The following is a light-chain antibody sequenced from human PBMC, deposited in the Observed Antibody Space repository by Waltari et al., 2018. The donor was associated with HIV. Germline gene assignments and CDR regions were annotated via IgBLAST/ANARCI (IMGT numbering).Light chain of an antibody. J-gene: IGLJ3*02. CDR2: VKS. CDR1: SSHIGAGYD. CDR3: QSYDSSLSNWV. Sequence: QSVLTQPPSVSGAPGQRVTISCTGSSSHIGAGYDVHWYQQLPGPAPKPPICVKSTRPSGVPNRFSGSKSGTSASLAITGLQPDDETDYYCQSYDSSLSNWVFGGGTKLTVL. V-gene: IGLV1-40*01.